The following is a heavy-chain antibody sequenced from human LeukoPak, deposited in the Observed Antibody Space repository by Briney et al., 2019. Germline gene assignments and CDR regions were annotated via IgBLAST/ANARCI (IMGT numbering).Heavy chain of an antibody. CDR3: ARDNEYQLPHGDY. CDR2: ISAYNGNT. D-gene: IGHD2-2*01. V-gene: IGHV1-18*01. CDR1: GYRLSSYG. Sequence: GASVKVSCKASGYRLSSYGISWVRQAPGQGLEWMGWISAYNGNTNYAQKLQGRVTMTTDTSTSTAYMELRSLRSDDTAVYYCARDNEYQLPHGDYWGQGTLVTVSS. J-gene: IGHJ4*02.